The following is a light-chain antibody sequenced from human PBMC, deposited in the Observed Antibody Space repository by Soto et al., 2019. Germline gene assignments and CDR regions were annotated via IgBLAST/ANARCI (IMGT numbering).Light chain of an antibody. Sequence: DIQMTQSPSSLSASVGDRVTITCQASQDINKNLIWYQQKPGKAPKLLIYDASDLETGVPSRFSGSGSGTGFTFTISSLQPEDFTTYYCAQYESLPISFCQGTRREI. CDR3: AQYESLPIS. J-gene: IGKJ5*01. V-gene: IGKV1-33*01. CDR2: DAS. CDR1: QDINKN.